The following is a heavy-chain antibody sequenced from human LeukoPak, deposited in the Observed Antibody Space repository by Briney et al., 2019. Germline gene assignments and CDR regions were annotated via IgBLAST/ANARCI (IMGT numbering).Heavy chain of an antibody. CDR2: LHPDGSER. D-gene: IGHD5-12*01. V-gene: IGHV3-7*01. CDR1: GFRFTGYW. Sequence: GGSLRLSCAASGFRFTGYWMTWVRQAPGKGLEWVARLHPDGSERNYVGSVEGRFTVSGDNAKSSLYLQMNSLRVEDTAVYYCVRGGYSFDYLGQGTLVTASS. J-gene: IGHJ4*02. CDR3: VRGGYSFDY.